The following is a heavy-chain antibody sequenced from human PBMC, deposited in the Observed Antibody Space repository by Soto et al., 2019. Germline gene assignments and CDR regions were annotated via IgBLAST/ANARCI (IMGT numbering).Heavy chain of an antibody. D-gene: IGHD3-22*01. Sequence: ASVKVSCKASGYTFTSYAMHWVRQAPGQRLEWMGWISAGNGNTKYSQKFQGRVTITRDTSASTAYMELSSLRSEDTAVYYCARSTANYYDSSGYRDYYYYGMDVWGQGTTVTVSS. V-gene: IGHV1-3*01. CDR1: GYTFTSYA. CDR2: ISAGNGNT. CDR3: ARSTANYYDSSGYRDYYYYGMDV. J-gene: IGHJ6*02.